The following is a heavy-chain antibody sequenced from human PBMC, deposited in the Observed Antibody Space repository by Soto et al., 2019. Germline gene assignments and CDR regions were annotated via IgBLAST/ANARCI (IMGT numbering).Heavy chain of an antibody. D-gene: IGHD6-13*01. V-gene: IGHV4-59*01. Sequence: LSLPCTVSGGSISSYYWSWIRQPPGKGLEWIGYIYYSGSTNYNPSLKSRVTISVDTSKNQFSLKLSSVTAADTAVYYCARVRRYSSSWYEFAYFDYWGQGTLVTVSS. CDR2: IYYSGST. CDR3: ARVRRYSSSWYEFAYFDY. CDR1: GGSISSYY. J-gene: IGHJ4*02.